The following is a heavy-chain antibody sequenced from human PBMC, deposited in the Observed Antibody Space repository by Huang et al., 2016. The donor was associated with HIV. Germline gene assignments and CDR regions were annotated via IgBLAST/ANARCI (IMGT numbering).Heavy chain of an antibody. CDR3: ARDPRIQSWLNFFDY. V-gene: IGHV3-74*01. Sequence: EVQLVESGGGLVQPGGSLRLSCAASGFSISSYWMHWVRQAPGKGLVWVLRINSDWVSTSYADSVKGRFTISRDNAKNTLYLQMNSLRAEDTAVYYCARDPRIQSWLNFFDYWGQGTLVSVSS. CDR1: GFSISSYW. CDR2: INSDWVST. D-gene: IGHD3-22*01. J-gene: IGHJ4*02.